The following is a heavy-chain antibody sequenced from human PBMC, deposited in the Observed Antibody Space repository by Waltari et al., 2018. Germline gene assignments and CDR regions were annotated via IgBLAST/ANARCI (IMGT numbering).Heavy chain of an antibody. V-gene: IGHV3-7*01. CDR1: GFPLGNYW. CDR2: IKPDGSQT. CDR3: ARDPARRADY. J-gene: IGHJ4*02. Sequence: EVQLVESGGGLVQPGGSLRLPCVASGFPLGNYWMHWVRQAPGKGLEWVAHIKPDGSQTDYVDSVKGRFAISRDNARNSLYLQMNSLRADDTAIYYCARDPARRADYWGQGTLVTVSS.